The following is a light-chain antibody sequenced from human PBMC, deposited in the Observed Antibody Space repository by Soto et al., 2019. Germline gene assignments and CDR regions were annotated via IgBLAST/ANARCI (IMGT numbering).Light chain of an antibody. CDR1: QSISSW. CDR3: QQYKAYPLT. V-gene: IGKV1-5*03. CDR2: KAS. Sequence: IPMTLSTSPLSTSDGYRVTITWRASQSISSWLAWYQQKPGKAPKLLIYKASTLESGVPSNFSCSGSGTEFSLTISSFQPEDFATYYWQQYKAYPLTVGRGTKVDI. J-gene: IGKJ1*01.